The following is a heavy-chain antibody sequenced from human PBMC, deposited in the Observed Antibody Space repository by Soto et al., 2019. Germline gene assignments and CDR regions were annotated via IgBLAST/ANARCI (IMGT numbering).Heavy chain of an antibody. J-gene: IGHJ3*02. CDR2: IYYSGST. CDR1: GGSISSYY. CDR3: ARGGELKRTYYDILTGPDAFDI. V-gene: IGHV4-59*01. D-gene: IGHD3-9*01. Sequence: SETLSLTCTVSGGSISSYYWSWIRQPPGKGLEWIGYIYYSGSTNYNPSLKSRVTISVDTSKNQFSLKLSSVTAADTAVYYCARGGELKRTYYDILTGPDAFDIWGQGTMVTVSS.